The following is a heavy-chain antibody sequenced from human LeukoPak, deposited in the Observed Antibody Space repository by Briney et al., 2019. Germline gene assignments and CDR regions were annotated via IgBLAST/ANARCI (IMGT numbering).Heavy chain of an antibody. J-gene: IGHJ5*02. D-gene: IGHD3-3*01. CDR1: GFTFSSYG. CDR3: AKGDYDYGGFDP. V-gene: IGHV3-33*06. Sequence: GGSLRLSCAASGFTFSSYGMHWVRQAPGKGLEWVAVIWYDGSNKYYADSVKGRFTISRDNSKNTLYLQMSSLRAEDTAVYYCAKGDYDYGGFDPWGQGTLVTVSS. CDR2: IWYDGSNK.